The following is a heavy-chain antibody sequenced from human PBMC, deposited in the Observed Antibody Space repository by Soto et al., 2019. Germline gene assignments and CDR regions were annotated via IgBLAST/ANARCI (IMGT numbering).Heavy chain of an antibody. V-gene: IGHV3-23*01. D-gene: IGHD6-19*01. CDR2: ISGSGGRT. CDR3: AKDGSSGWTPQA. J-gene: IGHJ5*02. Sequence: EVQLLESGGGLVQPGGSLRLSCAASGFTFSSYAMSWVRQAPGKGLEWVSAISGSGGRTYYADSEKGSFTISRDNSTNMPYLQMNSLRAEDTAVYYCAKDGSSGWTPQAWGQGTLVTVSS. CDR1: GFTFSSYA.